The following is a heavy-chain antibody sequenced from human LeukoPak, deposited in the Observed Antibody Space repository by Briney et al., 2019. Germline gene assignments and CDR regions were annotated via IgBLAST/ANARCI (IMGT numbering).Heavy chain of an antibody. CDR1: EYSFTTHW. D-gene: IGHD5-24*01. V-gene: IGHV5-51*07. CDR2: IHPGDSDT. Sequence: GESLKISGQGSEYSFTTHWIGGVHQLPGRGLEWMGIIHPGDSDTKYSPSFQGQVTISADKSISTAYLQWSSLKASDTAMFYCARLVDGYTYYWGQGTLVTVSS. J-gene: IGHJ4*02. CDR3: ARLVDGYTYY.